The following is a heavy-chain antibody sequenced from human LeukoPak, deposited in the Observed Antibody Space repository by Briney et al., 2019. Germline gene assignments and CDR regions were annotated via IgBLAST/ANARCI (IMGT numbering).Heavy chain of an antibody. CDR3: STSNRDFLSGSPFQHYHSMDV. D-gene: IGHD3-10*01. CDR1: GYTLTSYD. CDR2: MNPNSGRT. V-gene: IGHV1-8*01. Sequence: ASVKVSCKASGYTLTSYDINWVRQATGQGLEWMGWMNPNSGRTGYAQNFQGRITITRNTSISTAYMELSSLRSEDTAVYYCSTSNRDFLSGSPFQHYHSMDVWGQGTTVTVSS. J-gene: IGHJ6*02.